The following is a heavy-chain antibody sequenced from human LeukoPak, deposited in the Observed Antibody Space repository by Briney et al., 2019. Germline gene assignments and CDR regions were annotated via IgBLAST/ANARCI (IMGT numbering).Heavy chain of an antibody. J-gene: IGHJ4*02. CDR2: IKPKSGGT. CDR1: GYTFTGYY. V-gene: IGHV1-2*02. D-gene: IGHD1-1*01. Sequence: ASLKVSCKASGYTFTGYYMHWVRQAPGQGLEWMGWIKPKSGGTNYAQTVKGRVTINRDTSISTAYMELSRLRADDTAVYYCARDQNWNFDYWGQGTLVTVSS. CDR3: ARDQNWNFDY.